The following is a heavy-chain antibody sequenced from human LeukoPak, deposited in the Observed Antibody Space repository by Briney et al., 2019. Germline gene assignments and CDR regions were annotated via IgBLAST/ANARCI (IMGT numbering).Heavy chain of an antibody. CDR3: ARDSGGSGSSSYYYYGMDV. CDR2: IYYSGST. V-gene: IGHV4-39*07. J-gene: IGHJ6*02. Sequence: SETLSLTCTVSGGSISSSSYYWGWIRQPPGKGLEWIGSIYYSGSTYYNPSLKSRVTISVDKSKNQFSLKLSSVTAADTAVYYCARDSGGSGSSSYYYYGMDVWGQGTTVTVSS. D-gene: IGHD3-10*01. CDR1: GGSISSSSYY.